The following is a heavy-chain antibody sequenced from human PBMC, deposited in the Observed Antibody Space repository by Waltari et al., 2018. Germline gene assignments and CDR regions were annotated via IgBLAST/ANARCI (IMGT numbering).Heavy chain of an antibody. CDR3: ARDYGDYISSDAFAI. Sequence: QVQLQESGPGLMKPSETLSLTCTVSGSSISSGYYWGWSRQPPGKGLEWFAGIHHSGSTYYNLSLKSRVTVSVDTSKKEFSLKLSSVTAADTAVYYCARDYGDYISSDAFAIWGQGTMVTVSS. CDR2: IHHSGST. J-gene: IGHJ3*02. D-gene: IGHD4-17*01. V-gene: IGHV4-38-2*02. CDR1: GSSISSGYY.